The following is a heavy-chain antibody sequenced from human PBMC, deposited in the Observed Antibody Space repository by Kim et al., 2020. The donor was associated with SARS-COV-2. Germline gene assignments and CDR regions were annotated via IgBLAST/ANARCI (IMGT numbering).Heavy chain of an antibody. CDR1: GYSFTNYW. J-gene: IGHJ3*02. CDR2: IDTSDSQT. Sequence: GESLKISCKGRGYSFTNYWIGWVRQLPGKGLEWMGIIDTSDSQTKYSPSFQGQVTISVDRSTTTAYLQWSSLKASDTAIFFCARRIMLPFGGIMAAFDIWGQGTVVTVSS. CDR3: ARRIMLPFGGIMAAFDI. V-gene: IGHV5-51*01. D-gene: IGHD3-16*01.